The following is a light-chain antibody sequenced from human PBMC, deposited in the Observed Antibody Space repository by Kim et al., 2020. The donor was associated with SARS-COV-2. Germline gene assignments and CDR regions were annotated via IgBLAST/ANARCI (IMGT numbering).Light chain of an antibody. CDR3: QQRSDWPLT. CDR2: GAS. CDR1: QSVSSS. J-gene: IGKJ4*01. V-gene: IGKV3-11*01. Sequence: EIVLTQSPDILSLSPGERATLSCRASQSVSSSLAWYQQKSGQAPRLLIYGASNRATGIPARFSGSGSGTDFSLTISSLEAEDFAVYYCQQRSDWPLTFGGGTKVDIK.